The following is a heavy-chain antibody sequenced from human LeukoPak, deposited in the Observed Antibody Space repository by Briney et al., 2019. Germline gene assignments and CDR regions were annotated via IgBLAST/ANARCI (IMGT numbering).Heavy chain of an antibody. CDR3: AKITKATTPNY. CDR2: ITDSGRKT. V-gene: IGHV3-23*01. J-gene: IGHJ4*02. D-gene: IGHD4-17*01. CDR1: GLTFSNYA. Sequence: AGGSLRLSCAASGLTFSNYAMNWVRQASGRGLEWVSGITDSGRKTCYADSVKGRFSISRDNSKNTVYLQMSDLRAEDTAVYYCAKITKATTPNYWGQGTLVTVSS.